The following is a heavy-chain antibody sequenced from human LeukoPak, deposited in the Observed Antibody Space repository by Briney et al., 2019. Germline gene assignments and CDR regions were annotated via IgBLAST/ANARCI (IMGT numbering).Heavy chain of an antibody. CDR1: GFTFSDYY. CDR3: AKDQAGIAAAGRVPFWFDP. CDR2: ISSSGSTI. Sequence: GGSLRLSCAASGFTFSDYYMSWIRQAPGKGLEWVSYISSSGSTIYYADSVKGRFTISRDNAKNSLYLQMNSLRAEDTAVYYCAKDQAGIAAAGRVPFWFDPWGQGTLVTVSS. J-gene: IGHJ5*02. V-gene: IGHV3-11*04. D-gene: IGHD6-13*01.